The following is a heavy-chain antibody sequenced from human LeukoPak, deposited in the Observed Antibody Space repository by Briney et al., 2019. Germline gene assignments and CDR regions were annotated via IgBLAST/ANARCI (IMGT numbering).Heavy chain of an antibody. D-gene: IGHD6-13*01. CDR2: IYHSGST. J-gene: IGHJ6*04. CDR3: ATSDAGIAAAVDHYGMDV. V-gene: IGHV4-38-2*01. Sequence: SETLSLTCAVSGYSISSGYYWGWIRQPPGKGLEWIGSIYHSGSTYYNPSLKSRVTISVDTSKNQFSLKLSSVTAADTAVYCCATSDAGIAAAVDHYGMDVWGKGTTVTVSS. CDR1: GYSISSGYY.